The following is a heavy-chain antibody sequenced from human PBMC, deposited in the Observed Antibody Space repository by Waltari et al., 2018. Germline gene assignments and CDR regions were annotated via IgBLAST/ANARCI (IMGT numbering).Heavy chain of an antibody. V-gene: IGHV1-2*06. Sequence: QVHLVQSGAEVKKPGASVKVSCKASGYTFTGYYIPWVRRAPGQGLEWMGRSNPNSGDTNYAQKFQGRVTLTRDTSINTAYMELSSLKSDDTAVYYCARDLGSDYGNRDYWGQGTLVTVPS. J-gene: IGHJ4*02. CDR1: GYTFTGYY. D-gene: IGHD4-17*01. CDR3: ARDLGSDYGNRDY. CDR2: SNPNSGDT.